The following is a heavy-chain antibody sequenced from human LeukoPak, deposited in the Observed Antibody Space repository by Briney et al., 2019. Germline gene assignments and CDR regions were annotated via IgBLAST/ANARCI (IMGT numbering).Heavy chain of an antibody. V-gene: IGHV4-34*01. CDR3: ARGRHPKFY. Sequence: TSEALSLTCAVYGGSFSGYYWSWIRQPPGKGLEWIGEINHSGSTNYNLSLKSRVTISVDTSKNQFSLKLSSVTAADTAVYYCARGRHPKFYWGQGTLVTVSS. CDR1: GGSFSGYY. J-gene: IGHJ4*02. CDR2: INHSGST.